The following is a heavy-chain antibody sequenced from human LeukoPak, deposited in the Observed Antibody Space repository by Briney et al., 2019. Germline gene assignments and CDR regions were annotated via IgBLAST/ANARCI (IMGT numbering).Heavy chain of an antibody. V-gene: IGHV3-7*01. CDR1: GFTFNTYR. J-gene: IGHJ4*02. CDR3: ARGSEVGGLDY. D-gene: IGHD1-26*01. Sequence: GGSLRLSCAASGFTFNTYRMTWARQAPGKGLEWVANIKQDGSEKYYVDSVKGRFTISRDNAKNSLYLQMNSLRAEDTAVYYCARGSEVGGLDYWGQGTLVTVSS. CDR2: IKQDGSEK.